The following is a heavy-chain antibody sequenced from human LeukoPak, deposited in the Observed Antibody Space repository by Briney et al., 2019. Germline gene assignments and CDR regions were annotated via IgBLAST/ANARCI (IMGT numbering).Heavy chain of an antibody. CDR1: GGSISSSSYY. Sequence: KASETLSLTCTVSGGSISSSSYYWGWIRQPPGKGLEWIGSIYYSGSTYYNPSLKSRVTISVDTSKNQFSLKLSSVTAADTAVYYCARGRGGGSGWAYYYYYYGMDVWGQGTTVTVSS. J-gene: IGHJ6*02. V-gene: IGHV4-39*07. CDR2: IYYSGST. CDR3: ARGRGGGSGWAYYYYYYGMDV. D-gene: IGHD6-19*01.